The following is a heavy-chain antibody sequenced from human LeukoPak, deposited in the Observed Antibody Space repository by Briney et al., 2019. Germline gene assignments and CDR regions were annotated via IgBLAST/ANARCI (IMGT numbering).Heavy chain of an antibody. CDR2: INHSGST. CDR1: GGSFSGYY. V-gene: IGHV4-34*01. CDR3: ARGFQGSSWWDY. J-gene: IGHJ4*02. D-gene: IGHD6-13*01. Sequence: SETLSLTCAVYGGSFSGYYWSWIRQPPGKGLEWIGEINHSGSTNYNPSLKSRVTISVDTSKNQFSLKLSSVTAADTAVYYCARGFQGSSWWDYWGQGTLVTVSS.